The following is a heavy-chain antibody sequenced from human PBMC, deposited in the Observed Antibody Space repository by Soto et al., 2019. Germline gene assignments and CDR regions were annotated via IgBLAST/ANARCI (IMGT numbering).Heavy chain of an antibody. CDR1: GGSFSGYY. CDR2: INHSGST. V-gene: IGHV4-34*01. J-gene: IGHJ5*02. CDR3: ARIVHDYIWGSYRQFKFDP. D-gene: IGHD3-16*02. Sequence: SETLSLTCAVYGGSFSGYYWSWIRQPPGKGLEWIGEINHSGSTNYNPSLKSRVTISVDTSKNQFSLKLSSVTAADTAVYYCARIVHDYIWGSYRQFKFDPWGQGTLVTVSS.